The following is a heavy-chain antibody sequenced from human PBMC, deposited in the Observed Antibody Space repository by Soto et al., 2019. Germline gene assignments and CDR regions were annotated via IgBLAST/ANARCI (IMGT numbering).Heavy chain of an antibody. CDR3: ARSHVYGDYFYWFDP. D-gene: IGHD4-17*01. CDR2: IYYSGST. J-gene: IGHJ5*02. CDR1: GGSISSGGYN. Sequence: SETLSLTCTVSGGSISSGGYNWSWIRQHPGKGLEWIGYIYYSGSTYYNPSLKSRVTISVDTSKNQFSLKLSSVTAADSAVYYCARSHVYGDYFYWFDPWGQGTLVTVSS. V-gene: IGHV4-31*03.